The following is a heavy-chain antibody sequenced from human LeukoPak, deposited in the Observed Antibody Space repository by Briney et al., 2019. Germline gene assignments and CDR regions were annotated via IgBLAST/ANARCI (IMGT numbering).Heavy chain of an antibody. Sequence: ASVKVSCKASGYTFTSYGISWVRQAPGQGLEWMGWISAYNGNTNYAQKLQGRVTMTTDTSTSTAYMELRSLRSDDTAVYYCARGVLRPDYYDSSGYYYRDYYYGMDVWGQGTTVTVSS. CDR3: ARGVLRPDYYDSSGYYYRDYYYGMDV. J-gene: IGHJ6*02. CDR1: GYTFTSYG. V-gene: IGHV1-18*01. CDR2: ISAYNGNT. D-gene: IGHD3-22*01.